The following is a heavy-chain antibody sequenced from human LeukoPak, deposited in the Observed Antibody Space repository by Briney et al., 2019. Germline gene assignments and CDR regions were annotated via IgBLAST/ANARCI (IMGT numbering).Heavy chain of an antibody. Sequence: ASVKVSCKASGYIFTSDYMHWVRQAPGQGLEGMGIINPNGGSTSSAQRFKGRVTMTRDTSTSTIYMELSSLRSDDTAVYYCARVERGYQATDYWGKGTLVTVSS. D-gene: IGHD2-2*01. CDR3: ARVERGYQATDY. J-gene: IGHJ4*02. V-gene: IGHV1-46*01. CDR1: GYIFTSDY. CDR2: INPNGGST.